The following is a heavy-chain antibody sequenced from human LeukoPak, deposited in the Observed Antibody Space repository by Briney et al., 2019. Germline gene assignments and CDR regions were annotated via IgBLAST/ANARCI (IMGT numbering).Heavy chain of an antibody. D-gene: IGHD1-26*01. CDR3: ARDSGSYLQPTDY. V-gene: IGHV3-23*01. Sequence: GSLRLSCTASGFTFSTYAMTWVRQAPGKGLEWVSSISGSGDSTYYADSVKGRFTISRDNSKNTLYLQMNSLRADDTALYHCARDSGSYLQPTDYWGQGTLVTVSS. CDR1: GFTFSTYA. J-gene: IGHJ4*02. CDR2: ISGSGDST.